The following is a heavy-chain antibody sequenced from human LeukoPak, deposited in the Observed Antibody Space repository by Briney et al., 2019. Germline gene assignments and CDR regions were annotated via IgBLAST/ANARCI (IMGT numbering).Heavy chain of an antibody. CDR1: GCTFTSNY. D-gene: IGHD2-15*01. J-gene: IGHJ6*04. V-gene: IGHV1-46*01. CDR3: ARESSEGYWSRMDV. Sequence: GASVKVSCKASGCTFTSNYMHWVRQAPGQGLEWVGIINPSGGSTSYAQKFQGRVTMTRDTSTSTVYMELSSLRSEDTAVYYCARESSEGYWSRMDVWGKGTTVTVSS. CDR2: INPSGGST.